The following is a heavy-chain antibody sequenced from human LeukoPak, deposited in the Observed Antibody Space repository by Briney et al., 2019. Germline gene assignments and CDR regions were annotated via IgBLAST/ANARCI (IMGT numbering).Heavy chain of an antibody. D-gene: IGHD1-26*01. CDR3: ARDPLVGATVVSAFDI. CDR1: GFTFSSYS. Sequence: KAGGSLRLSCAASGFTFSSYSMNWVRQVPGKGLEWVSSISSSSSYIYYADSVKGRFTISRDNAKNSLYLQMNSLRAEDTAVYYCARDPLVGATVVSAFDIWGQGTMVTVSS. V-gene: IGHV3-21*01. CDR2: ISSSSSYI. J-gene: IGHJ3*02.